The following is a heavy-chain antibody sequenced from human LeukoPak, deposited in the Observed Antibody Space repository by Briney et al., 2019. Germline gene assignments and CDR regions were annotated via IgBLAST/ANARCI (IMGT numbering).Heavy chain of an antibody. CDR3: TTVSGSYHY. Sequence: GGPLKLSCAASGFTFSGSAMHWVRQASGKGLEWVGRMKSKSTSYATAYAASVKGRFTIYRDDSNNTAYLQMNSLKTEDTAVYYCTTVSGSYHYWGQGTLVTV. J-gene: IGHJ4*02. D-gene: IGHD1-26*01. CDR2: MKSKSTSYAT. CDR1: GFTFSGSA. V-gene: IGHV3-73*01.